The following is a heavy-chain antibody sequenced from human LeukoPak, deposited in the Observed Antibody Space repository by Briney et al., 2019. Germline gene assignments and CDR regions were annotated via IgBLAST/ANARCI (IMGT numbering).Heavy chain of an antibody. J-gene: IGHJ4*02. CDR2: IYYTGST. CDR3: ARGRGYSYGSPLDY. V-gene: IGHV4-59*01. Sequence: SETLSLTCTVSGGSISSYYWSWIRQPPGKGLEWIGYIYYTGSTNYNPSLKSRVTISVDTSKNQFSLKLSSVTAADTAVYYCARGRGYSYGSPLDYWGQGSLVTVSS. CDR1: GGSISSYY. D-gene: IGHD5-18*01.